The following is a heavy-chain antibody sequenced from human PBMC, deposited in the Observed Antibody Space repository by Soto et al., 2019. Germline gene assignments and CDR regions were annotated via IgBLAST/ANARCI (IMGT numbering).Heavy chain of an antibody. Sequence: PVGSLRLSCAASGFTFSSYSMNWVRQAPGKGLEWVSSISSSSSYIYYADSVKGRFTISRDNAKNSLYLQMNSLRAEDTAVYYCARDRGGWYDYWGQGTLVTVSS. CDR2: ISSSSSYI. J-gene: IGHJ4*02. V-gene: IGHV3-21*01. CDR1: GFTFSSYS. D-gene: IGHD6-19*01. CDR3: ARDRGGWYDY.